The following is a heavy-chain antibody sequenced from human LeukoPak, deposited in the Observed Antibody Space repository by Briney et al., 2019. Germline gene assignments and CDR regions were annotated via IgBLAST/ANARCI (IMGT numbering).Heavy chain of an antibody. Sequence: GGSLRLSCAASGFIFSNYAMHWVRQAPGKGLEWVAVISYVATNKYYADSVKGRFTISRDNSKNTLFLQMNSLRAEDTAVYYCAGGCELQDDYFDFWGQGTLVTVSS. D-gene: IGHD1-7*01. CDR3: AGGCELQDDYFDF. CDR1: GFIFSNYA. CDR2: ISYVATNK. J-gene: IGHJ4*02. V-gene: IGHV3-30*01.